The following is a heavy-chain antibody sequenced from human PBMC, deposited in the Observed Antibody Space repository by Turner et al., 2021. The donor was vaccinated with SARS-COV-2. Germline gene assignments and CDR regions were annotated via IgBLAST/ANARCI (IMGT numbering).Heavy chain of an antibody. Sequence: EVQLVESGGGLVQTGGSLRLSCAASGFTFSSYWMRWVRQAPGKGLEWVANINQDGSEKYYVDSVKGRFTISRDNAKNSLYLQMNSLRAEDTAVYYCARDRPQYYDFWSGYWWFDPWGQGTLVTVSS. D-gene: IGHD3-3*01. CDR2: INQDGSEK. CDR3: ARDRPQYYDFWSGYWWFDP. J-gene: IGHJ5*02. V-gene: IGHV3-7*03. CDR1: GFTFSSYW.